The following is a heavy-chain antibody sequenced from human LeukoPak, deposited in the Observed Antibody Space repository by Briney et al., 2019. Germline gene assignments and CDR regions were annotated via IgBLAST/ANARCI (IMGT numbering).Heavy chain of an antibody. D-gene: IGHD2-2*01. CDR1: GFTFSNAW. J-gene: IGHJ6*02. CDR3: TTDLAVVVPAALFHYYYGMDV. Sequence: GRSLRLSCAASGFTFSNAWMSWVRQAPGKGLEWVGRIKSKTDGGTTDYTAPVKGRFTISRDDSKNTLYLQMNSLKTEDTAVYYCTTDLAVVVPAALFHYYYGMDVWGQGTTVTVSS. CDR2: IKSKTDGGTT. V-gene: IGHV3-15*01.